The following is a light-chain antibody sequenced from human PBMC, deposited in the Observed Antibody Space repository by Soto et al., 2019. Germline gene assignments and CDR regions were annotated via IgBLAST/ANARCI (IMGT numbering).Light chain of an antibody. CDR1: QSISNW. J-gene: IGKJ1*01. Sequence: DIQMTQSPSTLSASIGDRVTITCRASQSISNWLAWYQQKPGKAPNVLIYDASSLESGVPSRFSGSGSGTEFTLTISSLQPDDFATYYCHQDSTYPWTFGQGTKVEIK. CDR2: DAS. CDR3: HQDSTYPWT. V-gene: IGKV1-5*01.